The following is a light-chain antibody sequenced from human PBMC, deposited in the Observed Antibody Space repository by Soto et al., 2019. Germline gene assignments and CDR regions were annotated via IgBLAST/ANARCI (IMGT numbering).Light chain of an antibody. V-gene: IGLV2-11*01. CDR2: DVS. J-gene: IGLJ2*01. Sequence: QSALTQPRSVSGSPGQSVTISCTGTSSDVGGYNSVSWYQQHPGKAPKLIIYDVSKRPSGVPDRFSGSKSGNTASLTISGLQAEDEADYYCCSYAGSYNFVVFGGGTKLTVL. CDR1: SSDVGGYNS. CDR3: CSYAGSYNFVV.